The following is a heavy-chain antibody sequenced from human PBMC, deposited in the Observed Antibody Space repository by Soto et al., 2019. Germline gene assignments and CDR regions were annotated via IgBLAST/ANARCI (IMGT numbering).Heavy chain of an antibody. Sequence: QVQLQQWGAGLLKPSETLSLTCAVYGGSFSGYYWSWIRQPPGKGLEWIGEINHSGSTNYNPSLKSRVTISVDTSKNQFSLKLSSVTAADTAVYYCARVVEKNSGSYHGYFQHWGQGTLVTVSS. V-gene: IGHV4-34*01. J-gene: IGHJ1*01. D-gene: IGHD1-26*01. CDR2: INHSGST. CDR1: GGSFSGYY. CDR3: ARVVEKNSGSYHGYFQH.